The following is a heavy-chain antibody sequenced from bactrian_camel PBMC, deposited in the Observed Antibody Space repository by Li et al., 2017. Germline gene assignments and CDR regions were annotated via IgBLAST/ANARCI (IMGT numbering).Heavy chain of an antibody. J-gene: IGHJ4*01. V-gene: IGHV3S26*01. CDR3: AVLSQVNHCRGVLVGIWQQYAS. D-gene: IGHD5*01. CDR2: IHSDGTT. CDR1: GYSYSTYC. Sequence: VQLVESGGGSVQAGGSLRLSCAASGYSYSTYCMAWFRQGPGKERERIASIHSDGTTTHADSVKGRSTISTDDANNTLDLQIDSLQPENTAMYYCAVLSQVNHCRGVLVGIWQQYASWGQGTQVTVS.